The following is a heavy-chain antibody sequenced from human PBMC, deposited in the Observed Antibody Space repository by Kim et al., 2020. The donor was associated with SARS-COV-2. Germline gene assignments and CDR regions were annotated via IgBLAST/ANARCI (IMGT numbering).Heavy chain of an antibody. CDR1: GFTFSSYA. Sequence: GGSLRLSCAASGFTFSSYAMHWVRQAQGKGLEYVSAISSNGGSTYYANSVKGRFTISRDNSKNTLYLQMGSLRAEDMAVYYCARDRRGVLRYFDWLLGPVDYWGQGTLVTISS. J-gene: IGHJ4*02. D-gene: IGHD3-9*01. V-gene: IGHV3-64*01. CDR2: ISSNGGST. CDR3: ARDRRGVLRYFDWLLGPVDY.